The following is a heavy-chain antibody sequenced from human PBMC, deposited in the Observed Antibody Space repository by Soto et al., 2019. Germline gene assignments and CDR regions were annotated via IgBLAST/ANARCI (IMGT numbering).Heavy chain of an antibody. J-gene: IGHJ4*02. D-gene: IGHD3-22*01. CDR1: RVTFSSYA. Sequence: GGSLRLSCAATRVTFSSYAMHWVRQAPGKGLEWVAVISYDGSNKYYADSVKGRFTISRDNSKNTLYLQMNSLRAEDTAVYYCAREYSMIVVVNNPFDYWGQGTLVTVSS. CDR2: ISYDGSNK. CDR3: AREYSMIVVVNNPFDY. V-gene: IGHV3-30-3*01.